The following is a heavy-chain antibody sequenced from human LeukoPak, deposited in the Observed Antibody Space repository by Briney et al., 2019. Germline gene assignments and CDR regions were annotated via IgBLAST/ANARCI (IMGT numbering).Heavy chain of an antibody. D-gene: IGHD2-15*01. J-gene: IGHJ5*02. CDR3: TRRVDASRWYDP. V-gene: IGHV3-74*01. CDR1: GFSFSSYW. CDR2: ISNDGTTT. Sequence: GGSLRLSCAASGFSFSSYWMHWVRQAPGEGPVWVSRISNDGTTTIYADSVKGRFTISRDNAKNMVYLEMNSLRVDDTAVYYCTRRVDASRWYDPWGQGTLVTV.